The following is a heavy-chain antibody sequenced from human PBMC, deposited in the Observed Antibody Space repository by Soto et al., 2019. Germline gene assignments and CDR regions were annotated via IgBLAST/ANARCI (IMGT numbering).Heavy chain of an antibody. CDR1: GGTFSSYA. J-gene: IGHJ3*02. D-gene: IGHD3-22*01. V-gene: IGHV1-69*13. CDR3: ARDSITMIVVVGWAQGRAFDI. Sequence: GASVKVSCKASGGTFSSYAISWLRQAPGQGLEWMGGIIPIFGTANYAQKFQGRVTITADESTSTAYMELSSLRSEDTAVYYCARDSITMIVVVGWAQGRAFDIWGQGTMVTVSS. CDR2: IIPIFGTA.